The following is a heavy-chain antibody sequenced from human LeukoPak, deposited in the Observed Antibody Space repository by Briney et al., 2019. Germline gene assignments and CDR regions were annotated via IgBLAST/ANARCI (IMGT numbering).Heavy chain of an antibody. V-gene: IGHV4-4*02. CDR1: GGSISNTNW. J-gene: IGHJ4*02. D-gene: IGHD2-8*01. CDR2: ISLTGLT. CDR3: SRENGAFSPFGY. Sequence: PSGTLSLTCGVSGGSISNTNWWSGVRPPPGQGLEWIGEISLTGLTHYNPSLESRVTVSLDKSKNQLSLNLTSVTAADTAVYYCSRENGAFSPFGYWGQGILVTVLS.